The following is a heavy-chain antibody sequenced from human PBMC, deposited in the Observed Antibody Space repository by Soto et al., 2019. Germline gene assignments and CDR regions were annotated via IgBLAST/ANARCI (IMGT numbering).Heavy chain of an antibody. CDR3: ARSHYTYGLLIDY. CDR1: GDSITTNGYY. D-gene: IGHD2-8*01. Sequence: SETLSLTCSVSGDSITTNGYYWGWIRQPPGKGLQWIGNVYLTGSTFSHPSLTSRVFISVDTSKNEFSLRLTSVTAADTAVYYRARSHYTYGLLIDYWGPGTLVTVSS. J-gene: IGHJ4*02. CDR2: VYLTGST. V-gene: IGHV4-39*01.